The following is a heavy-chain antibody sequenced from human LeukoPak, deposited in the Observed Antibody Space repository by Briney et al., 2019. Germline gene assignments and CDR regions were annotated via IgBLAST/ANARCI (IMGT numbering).Heavy chain of an antibody. J-gene: IGHJ4*02. Sequence: QPGRSLRLSCAASGFTFSSYGMHWVRQAPGKGLEWVAVISYDGSNKYYADSVKGRFTISRDNAKNTLYLQMNSLRAEDTAVYYCARAAGIRGNFDYWGQGTLVTVSS. CDR2: ISYDGSNK. CDR1: GFTFSSYG. CDR3: ARAAGIRGNFDY. D-gene: IGHD5-18*01. V-gene: IGHV3-30*03.